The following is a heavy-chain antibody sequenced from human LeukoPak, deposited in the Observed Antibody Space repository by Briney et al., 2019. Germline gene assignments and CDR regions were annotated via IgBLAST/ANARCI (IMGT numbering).Heavy chain of an antibody. Sequence: SETRYLTCTVSGGSISSYYWSWFRQPPTKRLNWIRYIYYSGSTNYNPSLKSRVTISVDTSKNQFSLKLSSVTAADTAVYYCARAYGSGSYGYFDYWGQGTLVTVSS. D-gene: IGHD3-10*01. CDR1: GGSISSYY. CDR2: IYYSGST. J-gene: IGHJ4*02. CDR3: ARAYGSGSYGYFDY. V-gene: IGHV4-59*01.